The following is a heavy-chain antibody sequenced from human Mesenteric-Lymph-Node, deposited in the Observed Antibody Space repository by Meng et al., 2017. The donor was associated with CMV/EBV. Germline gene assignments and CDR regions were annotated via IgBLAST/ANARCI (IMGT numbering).Heavy chain of an antibody. J-gene: IGHJ4*02. CDR1: GGSISSSSYY. CDR2: IYYSGST. V-gene: IGHV4-39*07. D-gene: IGHD3-3*01. Sequence: GSLRLSCTVSGGSISSSSYYWGWIRQPPGKGLEWIGSIYYSGSTYYNPSLKSRVTISVDTSKNQFSLKLSSVTAADTAVYYCARVVGTIFGVVINYFDYWGQGTLVTVSS. CDR3: ARVVGTIFGVVINYFDY.